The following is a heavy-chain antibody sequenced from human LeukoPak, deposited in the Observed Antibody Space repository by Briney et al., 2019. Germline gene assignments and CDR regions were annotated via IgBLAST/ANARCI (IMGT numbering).Heavy chain of an antibody. CDR2: IDHSGNT. J-gene: IGHJ4*02. V-gene: IGHV4-34*01. CDR1: GGTFGGYY. D-gene: IGHD3-10*01. CDR3: ARGEGSGSYMSYFEH. Sequence: PSETLSLTCAVYGGTFGGYYWTWIRQSPGKGLEWIGEIDHSGNTNYNPSLKSRVTISEDTPKNQFSLKLNSVSAADTAVYYCARGEGSGSYMSYFEHWGQGTLVTVSS.